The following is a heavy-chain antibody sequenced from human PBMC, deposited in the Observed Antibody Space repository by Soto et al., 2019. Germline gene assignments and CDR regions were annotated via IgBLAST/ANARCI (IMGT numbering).Heavy chain of an antibody. D-gene: IGHD1-1*01. Sequence: EVQLLESGGDLAQPGGSLRLSCVTSGFSFDDYAITWLRQAPGKGLEWVCSISSSGTDTRCAGSVKGRFTISRDNSQSTVYLQMNSLRDEDTAVYYCAKDPWNNWSGLFDPWGQGTLVTVSS. V-gene: IGHV3-23*01. J-gene: IGHJ5*02. CDR3: AKDPWNNWSGLFDP. CDR1: GFSFDDYA. CDR2: ISSSGTDT.